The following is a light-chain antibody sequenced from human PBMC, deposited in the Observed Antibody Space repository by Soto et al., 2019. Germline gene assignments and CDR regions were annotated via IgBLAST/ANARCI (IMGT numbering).Light chain of an antibody. CDR2: NVS. CDR1: SSDVGGYNY. Sequence: QSALTQPRSVSGSPGQSVTISCTGTSSDVGGYNYVSWYQQHPGKAPKLMIYNVSERPSGVPDRFSGSKSGNTASLTISGLQAEDEADYYCCSYAGSSNVFGTGTKVTVL. CDR3: CSYAGSSNV. V-gene: IGLV2-11*01. J-gene: IGLJ1*01.